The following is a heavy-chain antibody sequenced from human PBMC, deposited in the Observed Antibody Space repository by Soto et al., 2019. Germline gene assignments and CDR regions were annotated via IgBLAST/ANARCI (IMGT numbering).Heavy chain of an antibody. CDR3: ARVPSPFDYYYAMDV. D-gene: IGHD3-16*01. CDR1: GGSISSCGYY. CDR2: IFSSGTT. Sequence: SETRSLTCTFSGGSISSCGYYGSWILQHPGKGLELIVYIFSSGTTYYNPSLKSRLTMSLDASQNQFSLKLNSLTDADTAVYFCARVPSPFDYYYAMDVWGQGTTVTVSS. J-gene: IGHJ6*02. V-gene: IGHV4-30-4*08.